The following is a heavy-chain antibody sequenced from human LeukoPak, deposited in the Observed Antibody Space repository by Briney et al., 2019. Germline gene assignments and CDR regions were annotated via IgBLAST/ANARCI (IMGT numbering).Heavy chain of an antibody. V-gene: IGHV3-48*01. CDR2: ISSSRSTI. CDR1: GFTFSSYS. CDR3: ARDFSGYSAPDAFDI. D-gene: IGHD3-22*01. Sequence: GGSLRLSCAASGFTFSSYSMNWVRQAPGKGLEWVSYISSSRSTIYYADSVKGRFTISRDNAKNSLYLQMNSLRAEDTAVYYCARDFSGYSAPDAFDIWGQGTMVTVSS. J-gene: IGHJ3*02.